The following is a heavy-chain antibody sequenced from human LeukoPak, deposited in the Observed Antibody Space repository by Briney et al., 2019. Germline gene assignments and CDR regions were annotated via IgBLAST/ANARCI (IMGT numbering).Heavy chain of an antibody. Sequence: SETLSLTCTVSGGSISSYYWSWIRQPPGKGLEWIGYIYYSGSTNYNPSLKSRVTISVDTSKNQFSLKLSSVTAADTAVYYCARAQPGYSYGYLDYWGQGTLVTVSS. CDR2: IYYSGST. CDR3: ARAQPGYSYGYLDY. CDR1: GGSISSYY. D-gene: IGHD5-18*01. V-gene: IGHV4-59*01. J-gene: IGHJ4*02.